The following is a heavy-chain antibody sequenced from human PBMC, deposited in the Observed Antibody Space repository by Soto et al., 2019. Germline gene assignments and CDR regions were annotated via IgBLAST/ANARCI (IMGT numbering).Heavy chain of an antibody. CDR3: VRHSGRTFGD. CDR2: IYYSGST. Sequence: SETLSLTCTVSGGSISSYYWSWIRQPPGKGLEWIGYIYYSGSTNYNPSLKSRVTISLDKSNNQFSLRLSSVTAADTALYYCVRHSGRTFGDWGQGTLVTVSS. V-gene: IGHV4-59*01. CDR1: GGSISSYY. D-gene: IGHD6-19*01. J-gene: IGHJ4*02.